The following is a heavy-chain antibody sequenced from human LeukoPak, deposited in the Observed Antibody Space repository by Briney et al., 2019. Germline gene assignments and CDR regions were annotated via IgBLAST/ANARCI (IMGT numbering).Heavy chain of an antibody. CDR1: GFTFSSYE. D-gene: IGHD7-27*01. Sequence: GGSLRLSCAASGFTFSSYEMNWVRQAPGKGLEWVSYISISSDTIYYADSVKGRFTISRDNAKNSLYLQMNGLTAEDTAVYYCASWDWFDPWGQGTLVTVSS. CDR2: ISISSDTI. CDR3: ASWDWFDP. V-gene: IGHV3-48*01. J-gene: IGHJ5*02.